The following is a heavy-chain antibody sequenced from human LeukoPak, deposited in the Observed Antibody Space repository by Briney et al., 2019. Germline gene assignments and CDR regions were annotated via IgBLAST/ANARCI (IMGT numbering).Heavy chain of an antibody. CDR3: ARVGGSGFSEYYFDY. V-gene: IGHV4-34*01. J-gene: IGHJ4*02. D-gene: IGHD3-22*01. CDR2: INHSGSA. CDR1: GGSLSSSY. Sequence: SETLSLTCAVYGGSLSSSYWSWIRQPPGKGLEWIGEINHSGSANYNPSLKSRVTISVDTSKNQFSLKLSSVTAADTAVYYCARVGGSGFSEYYFDYWGQGTLVTVSS.